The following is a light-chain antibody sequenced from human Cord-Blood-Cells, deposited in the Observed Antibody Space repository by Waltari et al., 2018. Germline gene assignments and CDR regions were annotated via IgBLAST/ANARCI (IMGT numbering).Light chain of an antibody. Sequence: EIVLTQSPATLSLSPGERATLPFRASQSVSSYLAWYQQKPGQAPRLLIYDASNRATGIPARFSGSGSGTDFTLTISSLEPEDFAVYYCQQRSNWPPDFTFGGGTKVEIK. CDR1: QSVSSY. V-gene: IGKV3-11*01. CDR2: DAS. CDR3: QQRSNWPPDFT. J-gene: IGKJ4*01.